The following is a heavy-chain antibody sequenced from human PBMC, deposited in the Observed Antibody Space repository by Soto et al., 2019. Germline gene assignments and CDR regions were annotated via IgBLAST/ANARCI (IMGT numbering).Heavy chain of an antibody. J-gene: IGHJ6*02. CDR3: ARDGGSYSSSWYRGEYYYYGMDV. D-gene: IGHD6-13*01. Sequence: SETLSLTCTVSGGSISSGGYYWSWIRQHPGKGLEWIGYIYYSGSTYYNPSLKSRVTISVDTSKNQFSLKLSPVTAADTAVYYCARDGGSYSSSWYRGEYYYYGMDVWGQGTTVTVSS. CDR1: GGSISSGGYY. V-gene: IGHV4-31*03. CDR2: IYYSGST.